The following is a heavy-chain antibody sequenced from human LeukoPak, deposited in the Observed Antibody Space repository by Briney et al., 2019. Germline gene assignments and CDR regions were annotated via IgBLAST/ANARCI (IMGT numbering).Heavy chain of an antibody. J-gene: IGHJ5*01. CDR3: AREGASGGYDWGWFDS. CDR2: IYHIGRT. CDR1: GYSISSGYY. D-gene: IGHD5-12*01. V-gene: IGHV4-38-2*02. Sequence: PSETLSLTCSVSGYSISSGYYWVWIRPPPGKGLEWIGNIYHIGRTHYNPSLKSRVTISVDMSKNQFSLELRSVSAADTAVYFCAREGASGGYDWGWFDSWGQGTLVTVSS.